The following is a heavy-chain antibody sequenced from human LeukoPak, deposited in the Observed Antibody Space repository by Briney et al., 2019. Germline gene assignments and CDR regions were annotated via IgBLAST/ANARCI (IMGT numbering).Heavy chain of an antibody. Sequence: GGSLRLSCAASGFTFSSYAMHWVRQAPGKGLEWVAVISYDGSNKYYADSVKGRFTISRDNSKNTLYLQMNSLRAEDTAVYYCAKLSGYDCAWGQGTLVTVSS. J-gene: IGHJ5*02. V-gene: IGHV3-30*04. CDR2: ISYDGSNK. CDR3: AKLSGYDCA. D-gene: IGHD5-12*01. CDR1: GFTFSSYA.